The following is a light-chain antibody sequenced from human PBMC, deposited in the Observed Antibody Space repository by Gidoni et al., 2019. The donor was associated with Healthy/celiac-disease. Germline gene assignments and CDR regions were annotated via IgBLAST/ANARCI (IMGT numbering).Light chain of an antibody. J-gene: IGKJ1*01. V-gene: IGKV3-15*01. Sequence: ELVMTQSPATLSVSPGERATLSCRASQSVNSNLAWYQQKPGQAPRLLIYGASTRATGIPARFSGSGSGTEFTLTISSLQSEDFAVYYCQQYNNWPPATFGQXTKVEIK. CDR2: GAS. CDR3: QQYNNWPPAT. CDR1: QSVNSN.